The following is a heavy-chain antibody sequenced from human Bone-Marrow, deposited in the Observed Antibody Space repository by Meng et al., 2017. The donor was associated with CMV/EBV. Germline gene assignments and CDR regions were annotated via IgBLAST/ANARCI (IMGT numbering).Heavy chain of an antibody. Sequence: GESLKISCITSGFTFRDYAMSWVRQAPGKGLEWVGFIRSKAYGGTTEYAASVKGRFTISRDDSKSIAYLQMNSLKSEDTAVYYCAAGTFVVVPAGIEFWGQGTLVTVSS. V-gene: IGHV3-49*04. CDR3: AAGTFVVVPAGIEF. J-gene: IGHJ4*02. CDR1: GFTFRDYA. D-gene: IGHD2-2*02. CDR2: IRSKAYGGTT.